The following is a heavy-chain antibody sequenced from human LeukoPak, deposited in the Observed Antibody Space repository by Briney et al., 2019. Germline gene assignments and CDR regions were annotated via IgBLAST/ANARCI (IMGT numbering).Heavy chain of an antibody. V-gene: IGHV3-53*01. D-gene: IGHD5-18*01. CDR1: GFSVGDKY. J-gene: IGHJ6*02. CDR2: IYSGTTT. Sequence: GGSLGLSCAPSGFSVGDKYMAWVRQAPGKGLEWVSVIYSGTTTYYADSVKGRFTISRDTPANTLYLQMNALRPDDTAVYYCARDMGLGYSTGYHSIIQGLDVWGQGTTVTVSS. CDR3: ARDMGLGYSTGYHSIIQGLDV.